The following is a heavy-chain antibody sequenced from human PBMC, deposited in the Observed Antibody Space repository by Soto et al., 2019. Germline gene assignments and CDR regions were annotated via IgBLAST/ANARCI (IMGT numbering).Heavy chain of an antibody. J-gene: IGHJ3*02. CDR2: INPSGGST. D-gene: IGHD3-9*01. CDR3: AREVEWYYDILTGSGFDI. Sequence: ATLKFSCKASGYTFTSYYMHWVRQGPEQGLEWMGIINPSGGSTSYAQKFQGRVTMTRDTSTSTVYMELSSLRSEDTAVYYCAREVEWYYDILTGSGFDIWGQGTVVTVSS. V-gene: IGHV1-46*01. CDR1: GYTFTSYY.